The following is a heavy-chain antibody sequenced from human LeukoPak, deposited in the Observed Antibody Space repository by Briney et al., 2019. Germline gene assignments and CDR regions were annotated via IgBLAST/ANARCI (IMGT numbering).Heavy chain of an antibody. J-gene: IGHJ4*02. D-gene: IGHD2-2*01. Sequence: SETLSLTCTVPGGSISSGGYYWSWIRQPPGKGLEWIGSIYYSGSTYYNPSLKSRVTISVDTSKNQFSLKLSSVTAADTAVYYCARRIVVVPAAINYFDYWGQGTLVTVSS. CDR2: IYYSGST. CDR1: GGSISSGGYY. V-gene: IGHV4-39*01. CDR3: ARRIVVVPAAINYFDY.